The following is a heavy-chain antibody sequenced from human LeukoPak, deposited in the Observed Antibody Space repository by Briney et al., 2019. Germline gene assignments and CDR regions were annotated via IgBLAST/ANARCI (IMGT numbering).Heavy chain of an antibody. J-gene: IGHJ4*02. CDR1: GFTFSSYE. D-gene: IGHD5-12*01. Sequence: TGGSLRLSCAASGFTFSSYEMNWVRQAPGKGLAWVSYISGGGSTIYYADSVKGRFTISRDNAKNSLYLQMTSLRAEDTAVYYCATQRRRVATLTGPFDYWGQGTLVTVSS. V-gene: IGHV3-48*03. CDR2: ISGGGSTI. CDR3: ATQRRRVATLTGPFDY.